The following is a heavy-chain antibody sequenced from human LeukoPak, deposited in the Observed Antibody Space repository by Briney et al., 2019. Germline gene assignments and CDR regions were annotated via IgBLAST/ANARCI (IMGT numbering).Heavy chain of an antibody. Sequence: GGSLRLSCVVSGFTFSGYTMNWVRQAPGKGLEWVSSISSISTYISYADSVRGRFTISRDNSKNTLYLQMNSLRAEDTAVYYCAKVGAIRYYFDYWGQGTLVTVSS. CDR1: GFTFSGYT. J-gene: IGHJ4*02. CDR2: ISSISTYI. D-gene: IGHD3-16*01. CDR3: AKVGAIRYYFDY. V-gene: IGHV3-21*04.